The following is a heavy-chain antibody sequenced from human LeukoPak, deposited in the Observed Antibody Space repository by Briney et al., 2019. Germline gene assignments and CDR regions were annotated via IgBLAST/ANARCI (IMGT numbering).Heavy chain of an antibody. CDR1: GSTFSSYS. Sequence: GGSLRLSCAASGSTFSSYSMNWVRQAPGKGLEWVSYISSSSSTIYYADSVKGRFTISRDNAKNSLYLQMNSLRAEDTAVYYCARLSLTIFGVVPDFDYWGQGTLVTVSS. V-gene: IGHV3-48*01. J-gene: IGHJ4*02. CDR2: ISSSSSTI. CDR3: ARLSLTIFGVVPDFDY. D-gene: IGHD3-3*01.